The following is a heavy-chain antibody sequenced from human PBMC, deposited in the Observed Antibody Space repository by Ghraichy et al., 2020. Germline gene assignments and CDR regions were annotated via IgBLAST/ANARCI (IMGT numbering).Heavy chain of an antibody. CDR1: GFTFNTYW. V-gene: IGHV3-74*01. J-gene: IGHJ1*01. D-gene: IGHD3-10*01. Sequence: LSLTCAASGFTFNTYWMNWVRQAPGKGLVWVSLINGAGTTTTYADSVRGRFTISRDNAKNTLYLQMDSLRADDTALYYCARDLAGSPHSWGQGTLVTVSS. CDR2: INGAGTTT. CDR3: ARDLAGSPHS.